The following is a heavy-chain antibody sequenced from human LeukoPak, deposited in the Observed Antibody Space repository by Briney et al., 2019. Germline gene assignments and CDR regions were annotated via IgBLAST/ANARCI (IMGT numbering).Heavy chain of an antibody. CDR1: GFTFSSYS. D-gene: IGHD1-26*01. J-gene: IGHJ4*02. CDR2: ISSSSSYI. Sequence: GGSLRLSCAASGFTFSSYSTNWVRQAPGKGLECVSSISSSSSYIYYADSVKGRFTISRDNAKNSLYLQMNSLRAEDTAVYYCARWRRSGSYTGFDYWGQGTLVTVSS. CDR3: ARWRRSGSYTGFDY. V-gene: IGHV3-21*01.